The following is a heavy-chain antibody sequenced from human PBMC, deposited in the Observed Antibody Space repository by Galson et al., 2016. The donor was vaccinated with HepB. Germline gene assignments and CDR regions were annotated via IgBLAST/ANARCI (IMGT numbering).Heavy chain of an antibody. D-gene: IGHD6-13*01. CDR3: ARHSIAAADPYYYGLDV. CDR2: IIPIIRTA. V-gene: IGHV1-69*13. Sequence: SVKVSCKASGGTFSNYAISWVRQAPGQGPEWMGGIIPIIRTANYAQKFEGKVTITADESTSTAYMELSSLRSEDTAVYYCARHSIAAADPYYYGLDVWGQGTTVTVSS. CDR1: GGTFSNYA. J-gene: IGHJ6*02.